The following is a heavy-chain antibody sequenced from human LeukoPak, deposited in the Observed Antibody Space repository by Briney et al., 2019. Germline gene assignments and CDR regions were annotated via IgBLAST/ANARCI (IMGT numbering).Heavy chain of an antibody. J-gene: IGHJ4*02. CDR3: ARSRGDF. CDR2: VKGDGSAT. CDR1: GFIFTDYW. Sequence: GGSLRLSCAASGFIFTDYWMNWVRQAPGRGLEWLACVKGDGSATSYVDSVKGRFTISRDNAKNSLYLQMNSLRADDTALYYCARSRGDFWGQGTLVTVSS. V-gene: IGHV3-7*01.